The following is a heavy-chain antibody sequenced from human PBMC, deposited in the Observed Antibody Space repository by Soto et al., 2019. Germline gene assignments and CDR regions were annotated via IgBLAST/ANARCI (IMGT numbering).Heavy chain of an antibody. V-gene: IGHV1-18*01. CDR3: ASERIGPWFDP. Sequence: GASVKVSCKASGYTFTSYGISWVRQAPGQGLEWMGWISAYNGNANYAQKLQGRVTMTTDTSTSTAYMELRSLRSDDTAVYYCASERIGPWFDPWGQGTLVTVSS. CDR2: ISAYNGNA. CDR1: GYTFTSYG. D-gene: IGHD2-15*01. J-gene: IGHJ5*02.